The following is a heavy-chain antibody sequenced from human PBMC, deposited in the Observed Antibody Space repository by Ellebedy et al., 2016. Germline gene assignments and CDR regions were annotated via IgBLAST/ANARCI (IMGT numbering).Heavy chain of an antibody. CDR1: GYTFTSYD. V-gene: IGHV1-8*01. CDR2: MNPNSGNT. CDR3: ARGDYYRDY. D-gene: IGHD3-10*01. Sequence: ASVKVSCKASGYTFTSYDINWVRPXTGQGLDWMGWMNPNSGNTGYAQKFQGRVTMPRNTSISTAYMELSSLRSEDTAVYYCARGDYYRDYWGQGTLVTVSS. J-gene: IGHJ4*02.